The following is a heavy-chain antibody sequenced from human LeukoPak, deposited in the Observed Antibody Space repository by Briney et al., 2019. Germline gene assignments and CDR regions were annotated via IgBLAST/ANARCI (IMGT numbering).Heavy chain of an antibody. CDR1: GGSISSSSYY. Sequence: SETLSLTCTVSGGSISSSSYYWGWIRQPPGKGLEWIGSIYYSGSTYYNPSLKSRVTISVDTSKNQFSLKLSSVTAADTAVYYCARHGFYSSGWWAAPSPFDYWGQGTLVTVSS. D-gene: IGHD6-19*01. J-gene: IGHJ4*02. CDR2: IYYSGST. V-gene: IGHV4-39*01. CDR3: ARHGFYSSGWWAAPSPFDY.